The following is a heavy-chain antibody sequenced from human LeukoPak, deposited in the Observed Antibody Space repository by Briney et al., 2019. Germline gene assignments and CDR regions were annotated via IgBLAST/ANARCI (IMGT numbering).Heavy chain of an antibody. D-gene: IGHD3-9*01. CDR2: IIPIFGTA. CDR1: GYTFTSYY. V-gene: IGHV1-69*13. Sequence: SVKVSCKASGYTFTSYYMHWVRQAPGQGLEWMGGIIPIFGTANYAQKFQGRVTITADESTSTAYMELSSLRSEDTAVYYCASAPDILTGYYGGYWGQGTLVTVSS. J-gene: IGHJ4*02. CDR3: ASAPDILTGYYGGY.